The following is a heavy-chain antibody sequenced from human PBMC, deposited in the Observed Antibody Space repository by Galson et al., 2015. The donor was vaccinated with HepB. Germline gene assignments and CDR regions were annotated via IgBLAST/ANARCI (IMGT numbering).Heavy chain of an antibody. V-gene: IGHV3-30*03. D-gene: IGHD6-19*01. J-gene: IGHJ4*02. CDR1: GFTFSTYG. CDR3: ARGAGSGWYPVAY. Sequence: SLRLSCAASGFTFSTYGMHWVRQAPGKGLEWVAVMSNDGTRKFYADSVKGRFTISRDNSKNTLYLQMNSLRVEDTAVYFCARGAGSGWYPVAYWGQGTLVTVSS. CDR2: MSNDGTRK.